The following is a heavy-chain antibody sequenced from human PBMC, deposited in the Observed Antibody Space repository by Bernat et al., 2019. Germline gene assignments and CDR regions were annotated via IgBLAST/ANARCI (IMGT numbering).Heavy chain of an antibody. Sequence: QVQLVQSGAEVKKPGASVKVSCKASGYTFTSFDINWVRQATGQGLEWMGWMNPNSGNTGYAQNFQGRVTMTRNTSISTAYMELSSLRSEDTAVYYCARDGWELFKFWFDPWGQGTLVTVSS. CDR2: MNPNSGNT. V-gene: IGHV1-8*01. CDR1: GYTFTSFD. CDR3: ARDGWELFKFWFDP. J-gene: IGHJ5*02. D-gene: IGHD1-26*01.